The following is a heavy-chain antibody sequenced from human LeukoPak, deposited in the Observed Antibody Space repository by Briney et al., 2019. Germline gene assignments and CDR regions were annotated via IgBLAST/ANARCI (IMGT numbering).Heavy chain of an antibody. V-gene: IGHV3-7*01. D-gene: IGHD3-3*01. CDR2: IKQDGSEK. CDR3: TRDYYDSAAFDY. CDR1: GFTFSTYW. Sequence: GGSLRLSCAASGFTFSTYWMSWVRQAPGKGLEWVANIKQDGSEKYYVDSVKGRFTISRDNAKNSLYLQMNTLRVEDTAIYYCTRDYYDSAAFDYWGQGTLVAVSS. J-gene: IGHJ4*02.